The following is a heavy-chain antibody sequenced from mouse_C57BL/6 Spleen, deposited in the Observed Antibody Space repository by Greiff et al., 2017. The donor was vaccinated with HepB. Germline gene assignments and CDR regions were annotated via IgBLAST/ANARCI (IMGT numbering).Heavy chain of an antibody. CDR2: IDPSDSYT. CDR3: ARSGSNYDYFDY. CDR1: GYTFTSYW. J-gene: IGHJ2*01. Sequence: VQLQQPGAELVKPGASVKLSCKASGYTFTSYWMQWVKQRPGQGLEWIGEIDPSDSYTNYNQKLKGKATLTVDTSSSTAYMQLSSLTSEDSAVYYCARSGSNYDYFDYWGQGTTLTVSS. V-gene: IGHV1-50*01. D-gene: IGHD2-5*01.